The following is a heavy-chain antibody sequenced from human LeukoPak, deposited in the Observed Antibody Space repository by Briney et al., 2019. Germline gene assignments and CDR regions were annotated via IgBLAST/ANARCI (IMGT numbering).Heavy chain of an antibody. J-gene: IGHJ4*02. CDR2: IYSGGST. D-gene: IGHD3-22*01. V-gene: IGHV3-53*01. Sequence: GGSLRLSCAASGFTVSNNYMNWVRQAPGKGLEWVSVIYSGGSTYYSDSVKGRFTISRDNSKNTLFLQMNSLRPEDTAVYYCARAGSGYLEFDYWGQGTLVTVSS. CDR1: GFTVSNNY. CDR3: ARAGSGYLEFDY.